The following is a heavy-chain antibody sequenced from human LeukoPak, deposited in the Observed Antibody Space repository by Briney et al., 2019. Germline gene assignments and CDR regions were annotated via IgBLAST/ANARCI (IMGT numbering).Heavy chain of an antibody. D-gene: IGHD3-10*01. CDR2: IIPIFGTA. J-gene: IGHJ3*02. V-gene: IGHV1-69*13. Sequence: GASVKVSCKASGGTFSSYATSWVRQAPGQGLEWMGGIIPIFGTANYAQKFQGRVTITADESTSTAYMELSSLRSEDTAVYYCATSLFRIIRVRGVILGPAFDIWGQGTMVTVSS. CDR1: GGTFSSYA. CDR3: ATSLFRIIRVRGVILGPAFDI.